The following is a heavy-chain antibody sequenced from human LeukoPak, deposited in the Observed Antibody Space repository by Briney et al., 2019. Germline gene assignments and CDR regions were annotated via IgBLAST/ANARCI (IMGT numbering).Heavy chain of an antibody. CDR1: GGSISSYY. Sequence: SETLSLTCTVSGGSISSYYWSWIRQPPGKGLEWIGYIYYSGSTNYNPSLKSRVTISVDTSKNQLSLKLSSVTAADTAVYYCGRRLGTSAYSYGMDVWGQGTTVTVSS. V-gene: IGHV4-59*08. J-gene: IGHJ6*02. CDR3: GRRLGTSAYSYGMDV. CDR2: IYYSGST.